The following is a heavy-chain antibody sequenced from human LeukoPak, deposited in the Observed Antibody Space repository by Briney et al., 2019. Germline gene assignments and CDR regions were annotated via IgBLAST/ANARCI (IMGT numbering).Heavy chain of an antibody. V-gene: IGHV3-30*02. CDR1: GFTFSSYG. J-gene: IGHJ4*02. CDR3: AKDLERWFGDSDFDY. Sequence: GGSLRLSCAASGFTFSSYGMHWVRQAPGKGLEWVAFIRYDGSNKYYADSVKGRFTISRDNSKNTLYLQMNSLRAEDTAVYYCAKDLERWFGDSDFDYWGQGTLVTVSS. D-gene: IGHD3-10*01. CDR2: IRYDGSNK.